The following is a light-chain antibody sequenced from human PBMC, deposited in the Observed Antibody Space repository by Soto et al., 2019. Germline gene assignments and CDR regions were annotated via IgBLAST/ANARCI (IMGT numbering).Light chain of an antibody. V-gene: IGLV2-11*01. Sequence: QSALTQPRSVSGSPGQSVTISCTGTSSDVGGYNYVTWYQQHTGRAPKVMIYDVKTRPSGVPDRFSGSKSGNTASLTISELHAEAEADYYCYSYAGSYTFVFGTGTKVTVL. CDR3: YSYAGSYTFV. J-gene: IGLJ1*01. CDR2: DVK. CDR1: SSDVGGYNY.